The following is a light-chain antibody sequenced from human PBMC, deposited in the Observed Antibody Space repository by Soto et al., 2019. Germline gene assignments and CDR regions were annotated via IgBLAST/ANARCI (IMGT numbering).Light chain of an antibody. CDR1: QSISTW. CDR2: KAS. J-gene: IGKJ1*01. CDR3: QQYHSYPWT. Sequence: DIQMTQSPSTLSASVGDRVTITCRASQSISTWLAWYHQIPGKAPKLLIYKASSLESGVPSRFSGSGSGTEFTLTISSLQPDEFATYYCQQYHSYPWTFGQGTKV. V-gene: IGKV1-5*03.